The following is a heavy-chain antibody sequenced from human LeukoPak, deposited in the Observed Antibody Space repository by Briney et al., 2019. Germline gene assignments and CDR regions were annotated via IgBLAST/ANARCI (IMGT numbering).Heavy chain of an antibody. CDR1: GGSISSGGYY. V-gene: IGHV4-30-2*01. Sequence: SQTLSLTCTVSGGSISSGGYYWSWIQQPPGKGLEWIGYIYHSGSTYYNPSLKSRVTISVDRSKNQFSLKLSSVTAADTAVYYCARVRDGIYYFDYWGQGTLVTVSS. CDR3: ARVRDGIYYFDY. D-gene: IGHD5-24*01. CDR2: IYHSGST. J-gene: IGHJ4*02.